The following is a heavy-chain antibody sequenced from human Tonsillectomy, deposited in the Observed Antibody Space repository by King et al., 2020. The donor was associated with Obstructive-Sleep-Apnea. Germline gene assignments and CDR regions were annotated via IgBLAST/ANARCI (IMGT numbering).Heavy chain of an antibody. Sequence: VQLVESGGGVVQPGRSLRLSCAASGFTFSTYAMHWVRQAPGKGLGWVAVISYDGRNKYYADSVKGRFTISRDNSKNTLYLQINSLRAEDTAVYYCAREYCAGGTCYSGFDNWGQGTLVSVSS. CDR1: GFTFSTYA. D-gene: IGHD2-15*01. CDR2: ISYDGRNK. V-gene: IGHV3-30*04. J-gene: IGHJ4*02. CDR3: AREYCAGGTCYSGFDN.